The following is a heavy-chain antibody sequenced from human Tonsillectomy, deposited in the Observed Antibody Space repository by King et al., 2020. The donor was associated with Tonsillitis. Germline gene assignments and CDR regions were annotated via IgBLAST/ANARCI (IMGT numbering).Heavy chain of an antibody. CDR2: IRGDGGET. CDR3: AKDEIVGSGSCRS. D-gene: IGHD3-10*01. CDR1: GFTFNNHW. V-gene: IGHV3-74*01. Sequence: VQLVESGGGLVQSGGSLRISCVGSGFTFNNHWMHWVRQAPGKGLVWVSRIRGDGGETNYADSVNGRFTISRDNAKNTVYLQMHSLRVEDTGVYYCAKDEIVGSGSCRSWGQGTLVTVSS. J-gene: IGHJ4*02.